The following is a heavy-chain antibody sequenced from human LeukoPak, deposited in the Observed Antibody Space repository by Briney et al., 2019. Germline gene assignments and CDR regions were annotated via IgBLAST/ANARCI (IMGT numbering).Heavy chain of an antibody. CDR2: ISSSSGTM. CDR1: GFTFSTYS. Sequence: GGSLRLSCAASGFTFSTYSMNWVRQAPGKGLEWVSYISSSSGTMYYADSVKGRFTISRDNAKNSLYLQMNSLRAEDTAVYYCARDYGALYYSGMDVWGQGTTVTVSS. V-gene: IGHV3-48*01. J-gene: IGHJ6*02. D-gene: IGHD4-17*01. CDR3: ARDYGALYYSGMDV.